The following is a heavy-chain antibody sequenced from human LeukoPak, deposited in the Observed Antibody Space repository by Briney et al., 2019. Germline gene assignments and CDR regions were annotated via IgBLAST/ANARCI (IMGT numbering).Heavy chain of an antibody. CDR3: AKAFNYGSGYNYKTFDS. J-gene: IGHJ4*02. V-gene: IGHV3-23*01. D-gene: IGHD3-10*01. Sequence: AGGSLRLFCAASGFTFSYYAMRWVRQAPGEGLEWVSGITGTDGSTYYADCVKGRFTISRDNSKSTLHLQMNCLRAEDTALYYCAKAFNYGSGYNYKTFDSWGQGTLVTVSS. CDR2: ITGTDGST. CDR1: GFTFSYYA.